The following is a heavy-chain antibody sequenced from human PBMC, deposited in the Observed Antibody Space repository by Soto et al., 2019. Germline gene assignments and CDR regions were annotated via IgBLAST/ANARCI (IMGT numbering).Heavy chain of an antibody. D-gene: IGHD5-12*01. V-gene: IGHV3-48*03. CDR3: ARDAPLPQGRWLNLDF. Sequence: PGGSLRLSCAASGFTFSNYDMNWVRQAPGKGLEWVSYISHSGAPIDYADSVRGRFTISRDNAKNSLYLQMNSLRAEDTAVYYCARDAPLPQGRWLNLDFWGQGTLVTVSS. CDR2: ISHSGAPI. CDR1: GFTFSNYD. J-gene: IGHJ4*02.